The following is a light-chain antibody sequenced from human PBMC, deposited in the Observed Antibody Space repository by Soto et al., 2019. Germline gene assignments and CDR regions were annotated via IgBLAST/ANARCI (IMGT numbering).Light chain of an antibody. CDR1: QSVGIN. Sequence: EIVMTQSPTTLSVSPGERATLSCRASQSVGINLAWYQQRPGQAPRLLMSGASTRATGIPVRFSGSGSGTEFTLTISSLQSEDVAAYYCQQYSNWPLTFGGGTKVEIK. V-gene: IGKV3-15*01. CDR2: GAS. J-gene: IGKJ4*01. CDR3: QQYSNWPLT.